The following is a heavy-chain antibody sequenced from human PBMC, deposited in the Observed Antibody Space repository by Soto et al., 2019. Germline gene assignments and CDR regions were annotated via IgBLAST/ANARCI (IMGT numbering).Heavy chain of an antibody. CDR2: IFPSGRS. Sequence: PSETLSLTCSVSGGSITTGICYWSWIRQNAGEGLEWIGNIFPSGRSHFNPSFKSRSQLFVDTSKNQFSLRPDSVTAADTALYRCARTCGGRGYFDSWGRGILVTVSS. CDR1: GGSITTGICY. D-gene: IGHD2-21*01. V-gene: IGHV4-31*03. J-gene: IGHJ4*02. CDR3: ARTCGGRGYFDS.